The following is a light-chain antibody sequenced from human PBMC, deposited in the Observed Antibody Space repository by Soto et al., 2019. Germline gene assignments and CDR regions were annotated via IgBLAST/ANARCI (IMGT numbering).Light chain of an antibody. Sequence: QSALTQPASVSGCPGQSITISCTGTRSDIGTYNLVSWYQHYPGKAPKLMIYEGIKRPSGVSNRFSGSKSGNTAFLTISGLQAEDEADYYCCSYAASGTDNYVFGGGTKVTVL. J-gene: IGLJ1*01. CDR3: CSYAASGTDNYV. CDR2: EGI. CDR1: RSDIGTYNL. V-gene: IGLV2-23*01.